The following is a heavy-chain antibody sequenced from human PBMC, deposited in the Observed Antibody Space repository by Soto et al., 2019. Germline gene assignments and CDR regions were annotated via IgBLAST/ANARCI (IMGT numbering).Heavy chain of an antibody. D-gene: IGHD2-21*02. J-gene: IGHJ4*02. CDR2: IDHSDSYT. CDR1: GYSFTSYW. CDR3: ARVTTLAYCGGDYYSDDY. V-gene: IGHV5-10-1*01. Sequence: GASQNTSCNCSGYSFTSYWISWVRQMPGKGLEWMRRIDHSDSYTHYSPSFQRHVTHSADKSITTAYLQLSSLKASDTAMYYCARVTTLAYCGGDYYSDDYWGQGTLVTVSS.